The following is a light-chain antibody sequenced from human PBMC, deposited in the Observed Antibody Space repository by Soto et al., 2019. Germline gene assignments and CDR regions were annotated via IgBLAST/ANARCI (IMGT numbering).Light chain of an antibody. J-gene: IGKJ4*01. Sequence: EIVMTQSPGTLSLSPGERATLSCRASQSVSSNLAWYQQKPGQAPRLLIYGASTRATGIPARFSGSGSGTEFTLTISSLQSEDFAVYYCQQYNNWPFTFGGGTKVDIK. V-gene: IGKV3-15*01. CDR1: QSVSSN. CDR3: QQYNNWPFT. CDR2: GAS.